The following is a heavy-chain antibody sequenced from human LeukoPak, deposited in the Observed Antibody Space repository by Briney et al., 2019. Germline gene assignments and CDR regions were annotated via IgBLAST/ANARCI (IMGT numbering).Heavy chain of an antibody. CDR1: GFTFSSYT. Sequence: PGGSLRLSCAASGFTFSSYTMNWVRQAPGRGLEWVSSISSSSSYIYYADSVKGRFTISRDNAKNSLYLQMNSLRAEDTAVYYCASELTMVTTWTLVDYWGQGTLVTVSS. D-gene: IGHD4-17*01. V-gene: IGHV3-21*01. J-gene: IGHJ4*02. CDR3: ASELTMVTTWTLVDY. CDR2: ISSSSSYI.